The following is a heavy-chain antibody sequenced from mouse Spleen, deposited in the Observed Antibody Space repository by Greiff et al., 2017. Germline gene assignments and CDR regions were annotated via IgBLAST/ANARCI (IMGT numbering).Heavy chain of an antibody. D-gene: IGHD2-1*01. CDR1: GFPFSGYA. V-gene: IGHV5-6-5*01. CDR2: ISSGGST. CDR3: AREGKNAMDY. Sequence: VMLVESGGGLVKPGGSLKLSCAASGFPFSGYAMSWVRQTPEKRLGWVASISSGGSTYYPDSVKGRFTISRDNARNILYLQMSSLRSEDTAMYYCAREGKNAMDYWGQGTSVTVSS. J-gene: IGHJ4*01.